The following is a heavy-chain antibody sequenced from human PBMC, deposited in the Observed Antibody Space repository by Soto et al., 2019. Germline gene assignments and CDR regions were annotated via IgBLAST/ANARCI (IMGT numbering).Heavy chain of an antibody. D-gene: IGHD6-19*01. CDR3: GKERRGSGWSVCDF. J-gene: IGHJ4*02. CDR1: GFIFRDYA. CDR2: ISGSGDSA. V-gene: IGHV3-23*01. Sequence: VQLLESGGGLVQPGGSLRLSSAASGFIFRDYAMNWVRQAPGKGLEWVSDISGSGDSARYADSVKGRFTISRDNSRDTLYLHMNSLRVDDTAVYYCGKERRGSGWSVCDFWGQGDLVTVSS.